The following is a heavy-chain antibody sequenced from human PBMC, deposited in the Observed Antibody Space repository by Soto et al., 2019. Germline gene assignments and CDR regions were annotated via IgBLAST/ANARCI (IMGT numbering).Heavy chain of an antibody. D-gene: IGHD6-13*01. Sequence: SVKVSCKASGGTFSSYRINWVRQAPGQGLEWVGGIVPIYRTADYAKKFQGRVTITADESARTSYMELRSLKSKDTAVYYCVRDSGAKLSSSWGQGTLVTVSS. J-gene: IGHJ4*02. CDR1: GGTFSSYR. CDR2: IVPIYRTA. V-gene: IGHV1-69*13. CDR3: VRDSGAKLSSS.